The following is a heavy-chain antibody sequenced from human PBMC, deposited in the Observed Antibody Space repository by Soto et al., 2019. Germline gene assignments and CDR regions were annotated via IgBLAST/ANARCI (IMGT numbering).Heavy chain of an antibody. CDR3: AKGVYGSGSYYKGNWFDP. CDR2: ISGSGGST. V-gene: IGHV3-23*01. CDR1: GFTFSSYA. D-gene: IGHD3-10*01. J-gene: IGHJ5*02. Sequence: GGSLRLSCAASGFTFSSYAMSWVRQAPGKGLEWVSAISGSGGSTYYADSVKGRFTISRDNSKNTLYLQMNSLRAEDTAVYYCAKGVYGSGSYYKGNWFDPWGQGTLVTVSS.